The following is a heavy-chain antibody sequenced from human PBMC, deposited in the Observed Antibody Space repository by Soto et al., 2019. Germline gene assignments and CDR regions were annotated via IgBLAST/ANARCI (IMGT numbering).Heavy chain of an antibody. CDR1: GFILRTYG. CDR3: ATEDNNYDSLTASSRGNFFDF. Sequence: QVQLVESGGGVVQPGGSLGLSCEASGFILRTYGVHWVRQAPGKGLEWLASISYHGSDKNYAESVKGRFTLSRDYSKSTVSLHMSSLRPDDTAVYYCATEDNNYDSLTASSRGNFFDFWGQGTQVTVSS. CDR2: ISYHGSDK. V-gene: IGHV3-30*03. J-gene: IGHJ4*02. D-gene: IGHD3-9*01.